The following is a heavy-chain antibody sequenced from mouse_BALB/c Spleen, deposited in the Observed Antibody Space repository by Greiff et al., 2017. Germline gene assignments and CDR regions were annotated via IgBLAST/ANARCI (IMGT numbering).Heavy chain of an antibody. CDR1: GYTFTDYN. V-gene: IGHV1S29*02. Sequence: VQLKESGPELVKPGASVKISCKASGYTFTDYNMHWVKQSHGKSLEWIGYIYPYNGGTGYNQKFKSKATLTVDNSSSTAYMELRSLTSEDSAVYYCARSPYGNYFDYWGQGTTLTVSS. J-gene: IGHJ2*01. CDR3: ARSPYGNYFDY. CDR2: IYPYNGGT. D-gene: IGHD2-1*01.